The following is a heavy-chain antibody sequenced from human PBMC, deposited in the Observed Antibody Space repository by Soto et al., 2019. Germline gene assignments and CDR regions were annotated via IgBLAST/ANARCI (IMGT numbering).Heavy chain of an antibody. CDR2: MNPNSGNT. J-gene: IGHJ6*02. V-gene: IGHV1-8*02. D-gene: IGHD1-7*01. Sequence: ASVKVSCKASGYTFTSYDINWVRQTTGQGLEWMGWMNPNSGNTGYAQKFQVRVTMTRNTSISTAYMELNNLRSEDTAVYYCARGRSCGSVKCRELSVWAQGTTVTVSS. CDR1: GYTFTSYD. CDR3: ARGRSCGSVKCRELSV.